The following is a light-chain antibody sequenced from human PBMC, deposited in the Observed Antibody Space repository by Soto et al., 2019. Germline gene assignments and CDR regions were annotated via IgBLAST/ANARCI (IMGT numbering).Light chain of an antibody. CDR2: DAF. J-gene: IGKJ1*01. CDR1: QSISTW. Sequence: DIQMTQSPSTLSASVGDRVTITCRASQSISTWMAWYQQKPGKAPKLLIYDAFYLERGVPSMFSGSGSGKEFTLTISSLQPDDLATYYCQQYNSFWTFGQGTKVEI. V-gene: IGKV1-5*01. CDR3: QQYNSFWT.